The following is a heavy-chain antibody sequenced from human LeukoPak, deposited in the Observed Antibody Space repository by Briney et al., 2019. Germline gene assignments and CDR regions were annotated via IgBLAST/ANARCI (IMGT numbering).Heavy chain of an antibody. J-gene: IGHJ4*02. CDR2: INPSGGST. Sequence: ASVKVSCKASGYTFTSYYMHWVRQAPGQGLERMGIINPSGGSTSYAQKFQGRVTMTRDTSTSTVYMELSSLRSEDTAVYYCARGGIEMATIDYFHYWGQGTLVTGSS. CDR1: GYTFTSYY. CDR3: ARGGIEMATIDYFHY. D-gene: IGHD5-24*01. V-gene: IGHV1-46*01.